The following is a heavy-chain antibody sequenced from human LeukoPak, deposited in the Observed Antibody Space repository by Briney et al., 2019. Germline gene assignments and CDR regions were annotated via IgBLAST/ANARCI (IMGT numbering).Heavy chain of an antibody. V-gene: IGHV3-21*04. CDR1: GFTFSTYG. J-gene: IGHJ4*02. D-gene: IGHD2-21*01. CDR3: AKMRYCGGDCPHYFDY. CDR2: ISSSSSYI. Sequence: GGSLRLSCAASGFTFSTYGMHWVRQAPGKGLEWVSSISSSSSYIYYADSVKGRFTISRDNAKNSLYLQMNSLRAEDTAVYYCAKMRYCGGDCPHYFDYWGQGTLVTVSS.